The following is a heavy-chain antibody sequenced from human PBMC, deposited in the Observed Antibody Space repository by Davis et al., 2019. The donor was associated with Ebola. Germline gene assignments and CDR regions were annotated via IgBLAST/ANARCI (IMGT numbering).Heavy chain of an antibody. CDR3: ARGRGTWELLPDDY. CDR1: GGSISSSNW. J-gene: IGHJ4*02. D-gene: IGHD1-26*01. V-gene: IGHV4-4*02. Sequence: MPSETLSLTCAVSGGSISSSNWWSWVRPPPGKGLEWIGEIYHSGSNNYNPSLKSRFTISVDKSKNQFSLKLSSVTAADTAVYYCARGRGTWELLPDDYWGQGTLVTVSS. CDR2: IYHSGSN.